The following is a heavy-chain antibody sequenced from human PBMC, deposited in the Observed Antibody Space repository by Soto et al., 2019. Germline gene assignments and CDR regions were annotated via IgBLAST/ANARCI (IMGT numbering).Heavy chain of an antibody. CDR3: ARWYYGSGTYYPGIDY. CDR1: GYTFTNYG. V-gene: IGHV1-18*01. Sequence: ASVKVSCKASGYTFTNYGISWVRQAPGQGLEWMGWISTYNGNTNYAQKLQGRVTMTTDTSASTAYMELRSLRSDDTAVYYCARWYYGSGTYYPGIDYWGQGALVTVSS. J-gene: IGHJ4*02. CDR2: ISTYNGNT. D-gene: IGHD3-10*01.